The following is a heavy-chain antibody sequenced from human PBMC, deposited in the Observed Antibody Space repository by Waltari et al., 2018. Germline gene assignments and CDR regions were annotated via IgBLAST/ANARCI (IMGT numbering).Heavy chain of an antibody. CDR1: GGSISSYY. D-gene: IGHD6-19*01. J-gene: IGHJ6*02. CDR2: IYYSGST. Sequence: QVQLQESGPGLVKPSETLSLPRTVSGGSISSYYWSWIRQPPGKGLEWIGYIYYSGSTNYNPSLKSRVTISVDTSKNQFSLKLSSVTAADTAVYYCARGVSSGWYFMDVWGQGTTVTVSS. V-gene: IGHV4-59*01. CDR3: ARGVSSGWYFMDV.